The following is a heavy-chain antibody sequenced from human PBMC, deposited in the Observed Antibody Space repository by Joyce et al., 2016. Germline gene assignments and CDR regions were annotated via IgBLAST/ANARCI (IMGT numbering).Heavy chain of an antibody. CDR1: GGSFSGYY. V-gene: IGHV4-34*01. CDR3: ARDPYYFDGSGYHDY. CDR2: INHSRST. J-gene: IGHJ4*02. D-gene: IGHD3-22*01. Sequence: QVQLQQWGAGLLKPSESLSLTCAVYGGSFSGYYWRWIRQSPGKGLEWIGEINHSRSTTYNPSFKSRLTISVDTSKSQFSLKLSSVTAADTAVYYCARDPYYFDGSGYHDYWGQGTLVTVSS.